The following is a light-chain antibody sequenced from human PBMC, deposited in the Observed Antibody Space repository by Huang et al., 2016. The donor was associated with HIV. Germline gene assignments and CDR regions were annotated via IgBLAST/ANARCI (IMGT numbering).Light chain of an antibody. CDR2: DAS. Sequence: IVLTQSPGTLSLSPGERATLSCRASHNVTTNYVAWYQQKPGLAPRLLIYDASNRATGIPDRFSGSGSGADFTLTISRLEPGDFAVYYCQQYGSSSYTFGQGTKLEIK. J-gene: IGKJ2*01. V-gene: IGKV3-20*01. CDR1: HNVTTNY. CDR3: QQYGSSSYT.